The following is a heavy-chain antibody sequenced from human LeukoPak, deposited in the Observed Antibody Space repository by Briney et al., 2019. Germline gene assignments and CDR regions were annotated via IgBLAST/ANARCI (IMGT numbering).Heavy chain of an antibody. J-gene: IGHJ4*02. CDR1: GGSISSSSYY. D-gene: IGHD4-17*01. CDR3: ARASHDYGDYSHFDY. Sequence: PSETLSLTCTVSGGSISSSSYYWGWIRQPPGKGLEWIGSIYYSGSTYYNPSLKSRVTISVDTSKNQFSLKLSSVTAADTAVYYCARASHDYGDYSHFDYWGQGTLVTVSS. CDR2: IYYSGST. V-gene: IGHV4-39*07.